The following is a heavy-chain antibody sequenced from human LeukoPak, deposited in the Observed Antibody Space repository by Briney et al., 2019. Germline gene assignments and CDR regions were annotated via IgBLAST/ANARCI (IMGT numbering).Heavy chain of an antibody. CDR3: ARGPTYGSRSDFLES. D-gene: IGHD3-10*01. Sequence: GGSLRLSCVASGFSISSHWMSWVRQAPGKGLEWVASLKEDVSARNLVDSVKGRFTISTDNAKNSLYLQMNSLRVEDTAVYYCARGPTYGSRSDFLESWGLGTLATVSS. CDR2: LKEDVSAR. V-gene: IGHV3-7*01. J-gene: IGHJ4*02. CDR1: GFSISSHW.